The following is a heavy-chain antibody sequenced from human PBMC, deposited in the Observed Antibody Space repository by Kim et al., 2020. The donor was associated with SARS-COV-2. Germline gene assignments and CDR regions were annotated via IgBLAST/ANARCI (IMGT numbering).Heavy chain of an antibody. CDR3: ASGSYLLGDAFDI. J-gene: IGHJ3*02. Sequence: SRKFQGRDTITRDTSASTAYMELSSLRSEDTAVYYCASGSYLLGDAFDIWGQGTMVTVSS. D-gene: IGHD1-26*01. V-gene: IGHV1-3*01.